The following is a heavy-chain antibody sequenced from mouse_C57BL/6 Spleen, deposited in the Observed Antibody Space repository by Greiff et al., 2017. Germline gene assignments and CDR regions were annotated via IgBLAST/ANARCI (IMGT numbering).Heavy chain of an antibody. CDR3: ANYDYDRRFAY. D-gene: IGHD2-4*01. CDR2: IHPSDSDT. CDR1: GYTFTSYW. J-gene: IGHJ3*01. Sequence: QVQLQQPGAELVKPGASVKVSCKASGYTFTSYWMHWVKQRPGQGLEWIGRIHPSDSDTNYNQKFKGKDTLTVDKSSSTAYMQLSSLTSEDSAVYYCANYDYDRRFAYWGQGTLVTVSA. V-gene: IGHV1-74*01.